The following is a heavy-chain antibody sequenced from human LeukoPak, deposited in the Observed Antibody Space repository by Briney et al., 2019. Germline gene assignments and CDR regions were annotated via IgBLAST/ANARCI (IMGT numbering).Heavy chain of an antibody. D-gene: IGHD6-13*01. CDR2: IYYSGST. CDR1: GGSISSGDYY. Sequence: TLSLTCTVSGGSISSGDYYWSWIRQPPGKGLEWIGYIYYSGSTYYNPSLKSRVTISVDTSKNQFSLKLSSATAADTAVYYCARVSGQQLYFYWGQGTLVTVSS. CDR3: ARVSGQQLYFY. J-gene: IGHJ4*02. V-gene: IGHV4-30-4*08.